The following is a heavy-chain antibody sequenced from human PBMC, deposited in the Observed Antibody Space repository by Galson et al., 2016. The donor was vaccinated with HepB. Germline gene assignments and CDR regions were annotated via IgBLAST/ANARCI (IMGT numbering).Heavy chain of an antibody. Sequence: SLRLSCAASGFTFSSYAMHWVRQAPGKGLEWVALMIYDGSKQYYADSVKGRFTISRDNSKNTLYLQMDSLRAEDTAVYYCAKDFEVKVPYGSGTYNNPPFDYSRQATLVTVSS. CDR2: MIYDGSKQ. D-gene: IGHD3-10*01. J-gene: IGHJ4*02. CDR1: GFTFSSYA. V-gene: IGHV3-30*04. CDR3: AKDFEVKVPYGSGTYNNPPFDY.